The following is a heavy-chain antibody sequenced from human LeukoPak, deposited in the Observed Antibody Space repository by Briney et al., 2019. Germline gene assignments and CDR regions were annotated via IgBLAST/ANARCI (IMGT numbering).Heavy chain of an antibody. V-gene: IGHV3-7*01. CDR3: ARSGIMTTVTTNLAFGFDY. CDR2: IKQDGSEK. D-gene: IGHD4-17*01. Sequence: PGGSLRLSCAASGFTFSSSAMSWVRQAPGKGLEWVANIKQDGSEKYYVDSVKGRFTISRDNAKNSLYLQMNSLRAEDTAVYYCARSGIMTTVTTNLAFGFDYWGQGTLVTVSS. J-gene: IGHJ4*02. CDR1: GFTFSSSA.